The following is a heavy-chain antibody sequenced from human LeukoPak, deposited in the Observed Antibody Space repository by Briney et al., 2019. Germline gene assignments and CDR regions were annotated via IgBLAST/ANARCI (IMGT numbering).Heavy chain of an antibody. CDR1: GGSISSYY. V-gene: IGHV4-59*01. Sequence: SETLSLTCAVSGGSISSYYWSWIRQPPGKGLEWIGYIYYSGSTNYNPSLKSRVTISVDTSKNQFSLKLSSVTAADTAVYYCARVRGGYNVGNWFDPWGQGTLVTVSS. CDR2: IYYSGST. D-gene: IGHD5-24*01. J-gene: IGHJ5*02. CDR3: ARVRGGYNVGNWFDP.